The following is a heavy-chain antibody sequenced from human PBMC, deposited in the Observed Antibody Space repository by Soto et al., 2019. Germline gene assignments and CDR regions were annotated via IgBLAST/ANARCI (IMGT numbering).Heavy chain of an antibody. CDR1: GFTFSDYY. CDR3: ARDLDSGYDQGPDN. J-gene: IGHJ4*02. CDR2: ISSSSYT. Sequence: PGGSLRLSCAACGFTFSDYYMSWIRQAPGEGLEWVSYISSSSYTNYADSVKGRFTISRDNAKNSLYLQMNSLRAEDTAVYYCARDLDSGYDQGPDNWGQGTLVTVSS. V-gene: IGHV3-11*06. D-gene: IGHD5-12*01.